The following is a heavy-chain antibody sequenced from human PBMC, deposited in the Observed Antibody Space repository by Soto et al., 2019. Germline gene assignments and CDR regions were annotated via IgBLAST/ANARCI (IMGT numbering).Heavy chain of an antibody. V-gene: IGHV4-59*01. CDR2: IYYLGST. CDR1: VGSMSEYF. D-gene: IGHD3-10*01. J-gene: IGHJ4*02. Sequence: PAETLSLTCSFSVGSMSEYFWSWIRQSPGKGLEWIGYIYYLGSTDYNPSLKSRVTISVDTSKRQFSLRLTSVTAADTAVYYCARDGYDGSGSPYPAYWGQGTQVTVSS. CDR3: ARDGYDGSGSPYPAY.